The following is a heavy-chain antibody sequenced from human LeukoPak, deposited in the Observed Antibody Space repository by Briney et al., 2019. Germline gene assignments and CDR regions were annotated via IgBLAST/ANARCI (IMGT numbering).Heavy chain of an antibody. D-gene: IGHD4-17*01. CDR2: IRYDGSNK. CDR1: GFTLSSYS. J-gene: IGHJ3*02. CDR3: AMGIRTTVTTSYAFDI. Sequence: GGSLRLSCAASGFTLSSYSMHWVRQAPGKGLEWVAFIRYDGSNKYYADSVKGRFTISRDNSKNTLYLQMNSLRAEDTAVYYCAMGIRTTVTTSYAFDIWGQGTMITVSS. V-gene: IGHV3-30*02.